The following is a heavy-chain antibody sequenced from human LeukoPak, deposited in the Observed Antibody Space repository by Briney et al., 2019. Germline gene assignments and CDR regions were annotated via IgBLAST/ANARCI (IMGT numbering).Heavy chain of an antibody. CDR3: ARDRQQLVRGDHFDY. CDR1: GGSISSYY. V-gene: IGHV4-59*12. CDR2: IYYSGST. D-gene: IGHD6-13*01. Sequence: KPSETLSLTCTVSGGSISSYYWSWIRQPPGKGLEWIGYIYYSGSTNYNPSLKSRVTISVDTSKNQFSLKLSSVTAADTAVYYCARDRQQLVRGDHFDYWGQGTLVTVSS. J-gene: IGHJ4*02.